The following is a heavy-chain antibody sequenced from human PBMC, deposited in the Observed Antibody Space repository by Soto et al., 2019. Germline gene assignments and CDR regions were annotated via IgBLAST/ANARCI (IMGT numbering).Heavy chain of an antibody. Sequence: RASVKVSCKASGYTFTSYGISWVRQAPGQGLEWMGWISAYNGNTNYAQKLQGRVTMTTDTSTSTAYMELRSLRSDDTAVYYCARDHEEPLWSGYYGFDPWGQGTLVTVSS. V-gene: IGHV1-18*01. CDR2: ISAYNGNT. D-gene: IGHD3-3*01. CDR3: ARDHEEPLWSGYYGFDP. CDR1: GYTFTSYG. J-gene: IGHJ5*02.